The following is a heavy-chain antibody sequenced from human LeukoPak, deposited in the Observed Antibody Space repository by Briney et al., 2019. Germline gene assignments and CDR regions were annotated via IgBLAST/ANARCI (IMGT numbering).Heavy chain of an antibody. D-gene: IGHD3-16*01. Sequence: PSETLSLTCAVSGGSISSSNWWSWVRQPPGKGLEWIGEIYHSGSTNYNPSLKSRVTISVDKSKNQFSLKLSSVTAADTAVYYCARDPRSYYDYVWGSGLFDYWGQGTLVTVSS. V-gene: IGHV4-4*02. CDR1: GGSISSSNW. CDR2: IYHSGST. CDR3: ARDPRSYYDYVWGSGLFDY. J-gene: IGHJ4*02.